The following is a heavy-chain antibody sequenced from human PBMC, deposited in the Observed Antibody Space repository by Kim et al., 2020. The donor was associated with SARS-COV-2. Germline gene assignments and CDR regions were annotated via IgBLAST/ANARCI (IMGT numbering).Heavy chain of an antibody. Sequence: SETLSLTCTVSGGSISSYYWSWIRQPPGKGLEWIGYIYYSGSTNYNPSLKSRVTISVDTSKNQFSLKLSSVTAADTAVYYCAGSSIAARLRYWGQGTLVTVSS. CDR2: IYYSGST. V-gene: IGHV4-59*08. D-gene: IGHD6-6*01. CDR1: GGSISSYY. J-gene: IGHJ4*02. CDR3: AGSSIAARLRY.